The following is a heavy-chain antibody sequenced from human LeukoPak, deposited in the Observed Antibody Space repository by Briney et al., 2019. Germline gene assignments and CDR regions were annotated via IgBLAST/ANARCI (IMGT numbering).Heavy chain of an antibody. Sequence: GGSLRLSCAASGFTFSSYAMHWVRQAPGKGLGWVAVISYDGSNKYYADSVKGRFTISRDNSKNTLYLQMNSLRAEDTAVYYCARELGYCSGGSCYKRSPCFDYWGQGTLVTVSS. CDR2: ISYDGSNK. D-gene: IGHD2-15*01. J-gene: IGHJ4*02. CDR1: GFTFSSYA. V-gene: IGHV3-30-3*01. CDR3: ARELGYCSGGSCYKRSPCFDY.